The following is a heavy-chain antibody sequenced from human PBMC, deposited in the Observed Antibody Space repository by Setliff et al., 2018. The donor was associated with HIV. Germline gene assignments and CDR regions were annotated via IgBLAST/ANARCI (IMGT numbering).Heavy chain of an antibody. CDR3: ARGDWYDFFDY. Sequence: SETLSLTCTVSGGSISSYYWNWIRQPPGKGLEWIGYIYYSGTANYNPSLKSRVTISIDTSKHQFSLKLTSVTAADTAVYYCARGDWYDFFDYWGQGTLVTVSS. CDR2: IYYSGTA. D-gene: IGHD6-19*01. J-gene: IGHJ4*02. CDR1: GGSISSYY. V-gene: IGHV4-59*08.